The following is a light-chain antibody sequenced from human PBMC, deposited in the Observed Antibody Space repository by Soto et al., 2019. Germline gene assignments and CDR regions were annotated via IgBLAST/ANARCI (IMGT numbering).Light chain of an antibody. J-gene: IGKJ2*01. CDR2: AAS. CDR3: QQYGSSLRT. Sequence: EIVLTQSPGTLSLSPGERATLSCRASQSVGGNYLAWYQQKPGQAPRLLVYAASNRATGIPDRFSGSGSGTDFSLTISRLEPEDFAVYYCQQYGSSLRTFGQGTKLEIK. V-gene: IGKV3-20*01. CDR1: QSVGGNY.